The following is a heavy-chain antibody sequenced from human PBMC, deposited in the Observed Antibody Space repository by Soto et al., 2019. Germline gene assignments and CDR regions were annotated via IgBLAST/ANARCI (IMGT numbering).Heavy chain of an antibody. CDR1: NGSISTTSYN. J-gene: IGHJ4*02. CDR3: ARHGAF. CDR2: IFYTGTT. Sequence: QMQLQESGPGLVKPSETLSLTCTVSNGSISTTSYNWGWIGQSPGKGLEWIGRIFYTGTTSYNPSLKSRVTITVDTSNTQFSLNLDSVTAADTAVYYCARHGAFWGQGILVVVSS. V-gene: IGHV4-39*01. D-gene: IGHD3-10*01.